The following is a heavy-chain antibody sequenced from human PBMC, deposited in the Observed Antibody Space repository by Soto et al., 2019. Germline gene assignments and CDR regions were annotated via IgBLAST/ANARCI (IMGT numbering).Heavy chain of an antibody. D-gene: IGHD6-6*01. CDR1: GGTFSIYT. J-gene: IGHJ4*02. Sequence: SVKVSCKASGGTFSIYTISWVRQAPGQGLEWMGRIIPILGIANYAQKFQGRVTITADKSTSTAYMELSSLRSEDTAVYYCARGDDGSIAGFGYWGQGTLLTVSS. CDR3: ARGDDGSIAGFGY. CDR2: IIPILGIA. V-gene: IGHV1-69*02.